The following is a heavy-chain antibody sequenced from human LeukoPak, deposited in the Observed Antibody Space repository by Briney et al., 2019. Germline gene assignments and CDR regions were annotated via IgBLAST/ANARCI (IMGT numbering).Heavy chain of an antibody. CDR2: ISYDGSNK. Sequence: GGSLRLSCAASGFTFSSYAMHWVRQAPGKGLEWVAVISYDGSNKYYADSVKGRFTIPRDNSKNTLYLQMNSLRAEDTAVYYCARGYCSSISCSSFDYWGQGTLVTVSS. V-gene: IGHV3-30*04. D-gene: IGHD2-2*01. J-gene: IGHJ4*02. CDR3: ARGYCSSISCSSFDY. CDR1: GFTFSSYA.